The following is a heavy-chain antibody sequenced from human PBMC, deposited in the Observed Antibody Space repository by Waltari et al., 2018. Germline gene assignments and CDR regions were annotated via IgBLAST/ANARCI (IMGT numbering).Heavy chain of an antibody. CDR2: VIPMFGTV. CDR1: GGTFSIHA. CDR3: ASGAGYCSSSNCPHDAFNV. V-gene: IGHV1-69*01. J-gene: IGHJ3*01. Sequence: QVQLMQSGAEVKKPGSSVKVSCKASGGTFSIHAIIWVRRAPGQGLEWLGGVIPMFGTVKYAQRCQGRVTITAAESTSTIYMELHTLRSEDTAVYYCASGAGYCSSSNCPHDAFNVWGQGTMVTVSS. D-gene: IGHD2-2*01.